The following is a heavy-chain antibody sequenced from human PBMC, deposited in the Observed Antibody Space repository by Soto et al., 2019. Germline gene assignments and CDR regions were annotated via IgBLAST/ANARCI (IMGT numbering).Heavy chain of an antibody. CDR2: IYYSGSN. CDR3: ARSPSLSYWVTNPAGWFDP. V-gene: IGHV4-31*03. Sequence: QVQLQESGPGLVKPSQTLSLTCTVSGGSISSGGYYWSWIRQHPGKGQEWIGYIYYSGSNYYNPSLKSRVTISVDTSKNQSSLKLSSVTAADTAVYYCARSPSLSYWVTNPAGWFDPWGQGTLVTVSS. J-gene: IGHJ5*02. D-gene: IGHD2-8*02. CDR1: GGSISSGGYY.